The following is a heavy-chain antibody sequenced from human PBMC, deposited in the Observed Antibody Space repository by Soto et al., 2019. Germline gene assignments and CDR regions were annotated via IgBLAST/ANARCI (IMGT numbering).Heavy chain of an antibody. CDR2: IYYSGST. J-gene: IGHJ4*02. V-gene: IGHV4-39*01. D-gene: IGHD6-13*01. CDR1: GGSISSSSYY. Sequence: SETLSLTCTVSGGSISSSSYYWGWIRQPPGKGLEWIGSIYYSGSTYYNPSLKSRVTISVDTSKNQFSLKLSSVTAADTAVYYCERPGYSSSWYGSSFDYWGQGTLVTV. CDR3: ERPGYSSSWYGSSFDY.